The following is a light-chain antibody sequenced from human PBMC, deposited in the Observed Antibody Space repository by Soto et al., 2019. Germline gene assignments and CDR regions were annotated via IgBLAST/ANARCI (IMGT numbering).Light chain of an antibody. J-gene: IGLJ1*01. V-gene: IGLV2-14*03. CDR2: DVS. CDR3: ASYTTSSTYV. Sequence: QSVLTQPASVSGSPGQSIAISCTGTSSDVGGFNYVSWYQQHPGKAPKFMIYDVSSRPSGVSDRFSGSKSGNTASLTISGLQAEDLTDYYCASYTTSSTYVFGTGTKGTVL. CDR1: SSDVGGFNY.